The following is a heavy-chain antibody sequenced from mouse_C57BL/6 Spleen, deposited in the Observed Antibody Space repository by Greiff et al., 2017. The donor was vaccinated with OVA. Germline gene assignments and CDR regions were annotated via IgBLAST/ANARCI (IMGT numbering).Heavy chain of an antibody. CDR3: ARGGNYDYGY. V-gene: IGHV1-80*01. D-gene: IGHD2-4*01. Sequence: VQLKESGAELVKPGASVKISCKASGYAFSSYWMNWVKQRPGKGLEWIGKIYPGDGDTNYNGKFKGKATLTADKSSSTAYMQLSSLTSEDSAVYCCARGGNYDYGYGGQGTLVTVSA. J-gene: IGHJ3*01. CDR2: IYPGDGDT. CDR1: GYAFSSYW.